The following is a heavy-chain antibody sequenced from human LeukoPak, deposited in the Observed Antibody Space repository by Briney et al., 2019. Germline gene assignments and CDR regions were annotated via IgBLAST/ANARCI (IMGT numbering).Heavy chain of an antibody. CDR1: GFSFSSYG. D-gene: IGHD5-24*01. CDR3: AKNHGYNYDPYYFDY. V-gene: IGHV3-30*02. Sequence: GGSLRLSCAASGFSFSSYGMHWVRQAPGKGLEWVAFIRYDGSNKYYADSVKGRFTMSRDNSENTLYLQMNSLRPEDTAVYYCAKNHGYNYDPYYFDYCGQGTLVTVSS. CDR2: IRYDGSNK. J-gene: IGHJ4*02.